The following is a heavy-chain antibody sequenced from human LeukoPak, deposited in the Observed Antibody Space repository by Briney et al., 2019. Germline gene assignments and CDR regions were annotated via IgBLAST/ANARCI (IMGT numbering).Heavy chain of an antibody. CDR3: ARERRIEVVPAPFDY. V-gene: IGHV4-34*01. CDR2: INHSGST. D-gene: IGHD2-2*01. Sequence: SETLSLTCAVYGGSFSGYYWSWIRQPPGKGLEWIGEINHSGSTNYNPSLKSRVTISVDTSKNQFSLKLSSVTAADTAVYYCARERRIEVVPAPFDYWGQGTLVTVSS. CDR1: GGSFSGYY. J-gene: IGHJ4*02.